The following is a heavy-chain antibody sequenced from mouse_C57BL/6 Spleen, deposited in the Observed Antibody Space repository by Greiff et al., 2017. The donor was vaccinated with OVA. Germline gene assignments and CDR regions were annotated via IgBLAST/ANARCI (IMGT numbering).Heavy chain of an antibody. CDR1: GFNIKDYY. CDR3: ARWAQATDY. CDR2: IDPEDGET. V-gene: IGHV14-2*01. D-gene: IGHD3-2*02. Sequence: VQLQQSGAELVKPGASVKLSCTASGFNIKDYYMHWVKQRTEQGLEWIGRIDPEDGETKYAPQFQGKATITADTSSNTASLQLSSLTSEDTAVYYCARWAQATDYWGQGTTLTVSS. J-gene: IGHJ2*01.